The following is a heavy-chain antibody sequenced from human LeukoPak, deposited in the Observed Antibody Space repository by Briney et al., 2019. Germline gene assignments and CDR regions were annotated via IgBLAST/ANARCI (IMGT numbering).Heavy chain of an antibody. V-gene: IGHV4-34*01. CDR2: INHSGST. J-gene: IGHJ4*02. CDR1: GGSFSGYY. D-gene: IGHD3-16*01. CDR3: ARLRGPYFDY. Sequence: SETLSLTCAVYGGSFSGYYWSWIRQPPGKGLEWIGEINHSGSTNYNPSLKSRVTISVDTSKNQFSLKLSSVTAADTAVYYCARLRGPYFDYWGQGTLGTVSA.